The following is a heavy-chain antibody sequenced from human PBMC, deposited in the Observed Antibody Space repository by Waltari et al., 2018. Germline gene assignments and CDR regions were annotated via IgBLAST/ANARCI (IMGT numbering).Heavy chain of an antibody. V-gene: IGHV4-31*03. CDR3: VRATAGAASPFDY. D-gene: IGHD6-19*01. CDR1: GASLTTCGFY. Sequence: QVHLQESAPGLVKPSETLSLTCTVAGASLTTCGFYWGWVRQRPGKGREWIGYVYYDGEMFDSPSLASRIVISLDKTKNQFSLNLGSVTAADTATYFCVRATAGAASPFDYWGKGTLVTVSS. J-gene: IGHJ4*02. CDR2: VYYDGEM.